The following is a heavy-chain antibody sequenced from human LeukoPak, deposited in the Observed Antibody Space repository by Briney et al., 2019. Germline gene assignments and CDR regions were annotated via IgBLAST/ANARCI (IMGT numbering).Heavy chain of an antibody. J-gene: IGHJ4*02. CDR1: GFTFSSYG. D-gene: IGHD3-22*01. CDR2: IRYDGSNK. V-gene: IGHV3-30*02. Sequence: GGSLRLSCAASGFTFSSYGMHWVRQAPGKGLEWVAFIRYDGSNKYYADSVKGRFTISRDNSRNTLYLQMNSLRAEDTAVYYCAKTYYYDSSGYYYMGIDYWGQGTLVTVSS. CDR3: AKTYYYDSSGYYYMGIDY.